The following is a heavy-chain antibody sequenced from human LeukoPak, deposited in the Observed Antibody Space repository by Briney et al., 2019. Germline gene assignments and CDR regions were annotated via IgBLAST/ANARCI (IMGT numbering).Heavy chain of an antibody. J-gene: IGHJ6*03. CDR3: AKATPPPKIGYSGYDYGVYYYHMDV. D-gene: IGHD5-12*01. Sequence: GGSLRLSCAASGFTFSSCAMSWVRQAPGKGLEWVSGISASGGTTYYADSVKGRFTISRDNSKNTLYLQMNSLRADDTAVYYCAKATPPPKIGYSGYDYGVYYYHMDVWGKGTTVTVSS. CDR2: ISASGGTT. V-gene: IGHV3-23*01. CDR1: GFTFSSCA.